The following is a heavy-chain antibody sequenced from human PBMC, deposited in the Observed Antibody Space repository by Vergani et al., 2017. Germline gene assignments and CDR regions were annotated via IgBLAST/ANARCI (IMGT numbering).Heavy chain of an antibody. CDR2: ISSNGGST. CDR3: ARSNITGYSSGGYYFDY. CDR1: GFPFSSYA. V-gene: IGHV3-64*07. Sequence: EVQLVESGGGLVQPGGSLRLSCAASGFPFSSYAMHWVRQAPGKGLEYVSAISSNGGSTYYADSVKGRFTIARDNSKNTLYLQMGSLRAEDMAVYYCARSNITGYSSGGYYFDYWGQGTLVTVSS. D-gene: IGHD6-19*01. J-gene: IGHJ4*02.